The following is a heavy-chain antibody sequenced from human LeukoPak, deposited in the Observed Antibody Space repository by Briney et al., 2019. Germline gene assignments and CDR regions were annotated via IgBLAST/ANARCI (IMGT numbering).Heavy chain of an antibody. CDR3: AREGATLVRGVSYYYGMDV. V-gene: IGHV3-11*04. CDR2: ISSSGSTI. Sequence: GGSLRLSCAASGFTFSDYYMSWIRQAPGKGLEWVSYISSSGSTIYYADSVKGRFTISRDNAKNSLYLQMNSLRAEDTAVYYCAREGATLVRGVSYYYGMDVWGQGTTVTVSS. J-gene: IGHJ6*02. CDR1: GFTFSDYY. D-gene: IGHD3-10*01.